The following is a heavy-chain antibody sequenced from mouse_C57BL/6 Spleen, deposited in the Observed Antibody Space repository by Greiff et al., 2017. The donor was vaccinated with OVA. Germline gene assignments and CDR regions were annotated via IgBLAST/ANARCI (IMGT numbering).Heavy chain of an antibody. CDR1: DSEVFPIAY. V-gene: IGHV15-2*01. CDR2: ILPSIGRT. CDR3: ARRAAYYSNYEYFDV. Sequence: QVQLQQSGSELRSPGSSVKLSCKDFDSEVFPIAYMSWVRQKPGHGFEWIGGILPSIGRTIYGEKFEDKATLDADTLSNTAYLELNSLTSEDSAIYYCARRAAYYSNYEYFDVWGTGTTVTVSS. J-gene: IGHJ1*03. D-gene: IGHD2-5*01.